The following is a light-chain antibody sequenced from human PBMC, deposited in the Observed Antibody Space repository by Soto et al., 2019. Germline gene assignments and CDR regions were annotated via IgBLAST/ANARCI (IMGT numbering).Light chain of an antibody. Sequence: ELVLTQSPGTLSLSPGERATLSCRASRGVSSGYLAWYLQKPGQAPRLLIYDKSSRAPGVPARFSGSGTGTDFTLTINSLQSEDVGVYYCQQYNNWPPSTFGQGTRLEIK. CDR1: RGVSSGY. J-gene: IGKJ5*01. CDR2: DKS. CDR3: QQYNNWPPST. V-gene: IGKV3-15*01.